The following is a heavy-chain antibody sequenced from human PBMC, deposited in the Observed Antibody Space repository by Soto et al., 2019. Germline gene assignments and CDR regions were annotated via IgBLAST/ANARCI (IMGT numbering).Heavy chain of an antibody. D-gene: IGHD1-7*01. Sequence: GGSLRLSCAASGFTFSSYSMNWVRQAPGKGLEWVSSISSSSSYIYYADSVKGRFTISRDNAKNSLYLQMNSLRAEDTAVYYCAPGGITGTTEMVDYWGQGTLVTVSS. V-gene: IGHV3-21*01. CDR1: GFTFSSYS. CDR3: APGGITGTTEMVDY. J-gene: IGHJ4*02. CDR2: ISSSSSYI.